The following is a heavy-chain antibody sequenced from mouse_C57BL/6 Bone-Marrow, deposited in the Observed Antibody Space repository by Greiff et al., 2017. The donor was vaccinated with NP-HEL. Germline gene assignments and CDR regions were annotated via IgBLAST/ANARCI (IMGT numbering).Heavy chain of an antibody. V-gene: IGHV1-19*01. CDR1: GYTFTDYY. D-gene: IGHD1-1*01. CDR3: TRSFYAMDY. CDR2: INPYNGGT. Sequence: EVHLQQSGPVLVKPGASVKMSCKASGYTFTDYYMNWVKQSHGKSLEWIGVINPYNGGTSYNQKFKGKATLTVDKSSSTAYMELNSLTSEDSAVYYCTRSFYAMDYWGQGTSVTVSS. J-gene: IGHJ4*01.